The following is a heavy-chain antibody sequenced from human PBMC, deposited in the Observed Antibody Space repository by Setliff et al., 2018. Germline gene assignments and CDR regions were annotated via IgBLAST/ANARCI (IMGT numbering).Heavy chain of an antibody. Sequence: ASVKVSCKASGYTFNNYGINWVRQAPGQGLEWMGWISAHTGNTFYAPKFQDRVTMTTDTSTTTAYMEVRSLTPDDTAVYYCARLVRYCTARTCQTASGAEIWGQGTLVTVSS. CDR3: ARLVRYCTARTCQTASGAEI. CDR1: GYTFNNYG. D-gene: IGHD2-8*02. V-gene: IGHV1-18*01. J-gene: IGHJ4*02. CDR2: ISAHTGNT.